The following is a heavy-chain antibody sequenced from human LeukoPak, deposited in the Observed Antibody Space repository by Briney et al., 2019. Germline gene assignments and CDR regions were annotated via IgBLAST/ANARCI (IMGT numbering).Heavy chain of an antibody. Sequence: GGSLRLSCAASGFTFTRSGMHWVRQAPGKGLEWVAVIWYDGSNKYYADSVKGRFTISRDNSKNTLYLQMNSLRAEDTAVYNCAKEGHCFGKFPARGSRDAWGKGTTVTASP. CDR2: IWYDGSNK. D-gene: IGHD3-10*01. V-gene: IGHV3-33*06. J-gene: IGHJ6*04. CDR3: AKEGHCFGKFPARGSRDA. CDR1: GFTFTRSG.